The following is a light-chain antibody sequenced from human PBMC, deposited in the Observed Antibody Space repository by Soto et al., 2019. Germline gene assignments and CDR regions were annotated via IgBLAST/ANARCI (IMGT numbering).Light chain of an antibody. CDR1: SSDIGGYNY. CDR2: EVS. Sequence: QSALTQAASVSGSPGQSITISCTGTSSDIGGYNYVSWYQQYPGKAPKLMIYEVSNRPSGVSNRFSGSKSGNTASLTISGLQAEDEADYYCSSSTSSNTFVFGTGTKVTVL. CDR3: SSSTSSNTFV. J-gene: IGLJ1*01. V-gene: IGLV2-14*01.